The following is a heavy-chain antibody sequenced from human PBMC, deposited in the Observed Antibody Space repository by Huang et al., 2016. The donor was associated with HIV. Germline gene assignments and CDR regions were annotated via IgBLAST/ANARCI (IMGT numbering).Heavy chain of an antibody. J-gene: IGHJ3*02. CDR3: ARQGVGDFVVEPTGLGAFDI. V-gene: IGHV5-51*01. Sequence: EVQLVQSGAVVKKPGESLKISCKGSGYTFNVYWIGWVRQMPGKGLEWMGVIYQGDSETTCSPSFQGQVTISADKSISTAYLQWSGLKASDMAMYYCARQGVGDFVVEPTGLGAFDIWGQGTMVTVSS. CDR2: IYQGDSET. D-gene: IGHD2-2*01. CDR1: GYTFNVYW.